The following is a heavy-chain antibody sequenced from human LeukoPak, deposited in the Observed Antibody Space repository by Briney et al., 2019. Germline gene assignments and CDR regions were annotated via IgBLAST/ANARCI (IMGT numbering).Heavy chain of an antibody. CDR2: IKSKTDGETI. Sequence: GGSLRLSCAASGFTFNNAWMTWVRQAPGKGLEWVGRIKSKTDGETIDYAAPVKGRLTISRDDSKNALYLQMNSLKTEDTVVYYCTTHLHLWGQGTLVSVSS. CDR3: TTHLHL. J-gene: IGHJ4*02. CDR1: GFTFNNAW. V-gene: IGHV3-15*01.